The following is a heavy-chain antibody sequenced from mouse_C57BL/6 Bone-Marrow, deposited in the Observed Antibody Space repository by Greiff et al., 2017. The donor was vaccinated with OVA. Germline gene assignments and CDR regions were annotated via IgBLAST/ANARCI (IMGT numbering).Heavy chain of an antibody. CDR1: GFTFSSYG. CDR3: ARHNYDYGAAWCAY. CDR2: ISSGGSYT. V-gene: IGHV5-6*01. Sequence: EVQLVEPGGDLVKPGGSLKLSCAASGFTFSSYGMSWVRQTPDKRLGWVATISSGGSYTYYPDSVKGRFTFSRATAKNTLYLQMSSRKSEDTAMYYCARHNYDYGAAWCAYWGQGTLVTVSA. J-gene: IGHJ3*01. D-gene: IGHD2-4*01.